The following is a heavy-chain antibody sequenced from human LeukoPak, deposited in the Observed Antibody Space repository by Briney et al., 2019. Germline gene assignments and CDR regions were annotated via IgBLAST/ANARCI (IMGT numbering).Heavy chain of an antibody. V-gene: IGHV1-46*01. CDR1: GYTFTSYY. D-gene: IGHD3-10*01. Sequence: ASVKVSCKASGYTFTSYYMHWVRQAPGQGLEWMGIINPSGGSTSYAQKFQGRVTMTRDTSTSTVYMELSSLRSEDTAVYYCARVIKSAYYYGSGSDGYDYWGQGILVTVSS. CDR2: INPSGGST. J-gene: IGHJ4*02. CDR3: ARVIKSAYYYGSGSDGYDY.